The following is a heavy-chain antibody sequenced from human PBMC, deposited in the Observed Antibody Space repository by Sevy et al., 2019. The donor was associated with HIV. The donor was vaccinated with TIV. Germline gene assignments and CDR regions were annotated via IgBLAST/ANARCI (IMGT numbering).Heavy chain of an antibody. CDR1: GFSFSGYW. J-gene: IGHJ4*02. CDR3: TQEGIGRFDS. V-gene: IGHV3-7*01. Sequence: GGSRRLSCAASGFSFSGYWMNWVRQAPGKGLEWVANIKKDGSDKNYVESVKGRFTISRDNAKSSLYLELNSLRDEDTAVYYCTQEGIGRFDSWGQGTLVTVS. CDR2: IKKDGSDK. D-gene: IGHD1-26*01.